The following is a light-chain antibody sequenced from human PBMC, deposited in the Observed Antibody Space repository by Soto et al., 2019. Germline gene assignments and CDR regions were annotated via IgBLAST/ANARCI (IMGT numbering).Light chain of an antibody. CDR3: QKYNSYPHT. CDR2: KAS. V-gene: IGKV1-5*03. Sequence: DIQLTQFPSTLSPSVGDRVTITCRASQSISNWLAWYQQKPGKAPKLVIYKASSLKSGVPSRFSGSGSGTEFTLTISTLQPDDFATYYCQKYNSYPHTFGQGTKLEIK. J-gene: IGKJ2*01. CDR1: QSISNW.